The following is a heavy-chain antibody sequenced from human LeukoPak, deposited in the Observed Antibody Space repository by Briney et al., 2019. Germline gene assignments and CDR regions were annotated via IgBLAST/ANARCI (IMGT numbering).Heavy chain of an antibody. D-gene: IGHD6-19*01. CDR1: GGTFSSYA. V-gene: IGHV1-69*13. CDR2: IIPIFGTA. J-gene: IGHJ4*02. Sequence: SVKVSCKASGGTFSSYAISWVRQAPGQGLEWMGGIIPIFGTANYAQKFQGRVTITADESTSTAYMELSSLRSEGTAVYYCAPAGLYSSGWYNPVDYWGQGTLVTVSS. CDR3: APAGLYSSGWYNPVDY.